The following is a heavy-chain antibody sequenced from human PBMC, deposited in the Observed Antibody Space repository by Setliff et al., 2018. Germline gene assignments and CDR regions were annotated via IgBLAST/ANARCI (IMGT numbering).Heavy chain of an antibody. CDR1: GFSFSTYW. Sequence: GGSLRLSCAASGFSFSTYWMHWVRQVPGKGLVWVSRINGDESTTNYGGSMKGRFTISRDNAKNTVYLQMNSLRAEDTAVYYCARDREGDGNYYMDVWGKGTTITVSS. D-gene: IGHD1-1*01. V-gene: IGHV3-74*01. CDR2: INGDESTT. J-gene: IGHJ6*03. CDR3: ARDREGDGNYYMDV.